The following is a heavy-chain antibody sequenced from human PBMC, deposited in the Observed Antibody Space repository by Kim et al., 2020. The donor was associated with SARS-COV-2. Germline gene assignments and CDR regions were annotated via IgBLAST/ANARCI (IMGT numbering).Heavy chain of an antibody. CDR1: GGSISSGGYY. V-gene: IGHV4-31*03. CDR2: IYYSGST. Sequence: SETLSLTCTVSGGSISSGGYYWSWIRQHPGKGLEWIGYIYYSGSTYYNPSLKSRVTISVDTSKNQFSLKLSSVTAADTAVYYCARDRERNWFDPWGQGTLVTVSS. J-gene: IGHJ5*02. CDR3: ARDRERNWFDP.